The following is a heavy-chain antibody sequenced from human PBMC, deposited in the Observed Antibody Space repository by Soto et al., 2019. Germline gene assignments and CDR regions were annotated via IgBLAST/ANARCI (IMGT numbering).Heavy chain of an antibody. CDR2: INPSGGST. CDR3: ARTGGDCTQGVCYDY. J-gene: IGHJ4*02. D-gene: IGHD2-8*01. CDR1: GYTFTSYY. V-gene: IGHV1-46*01. Sequence: GASLKVSCKASGYTFTSYYMHWVRQAPGQGLEWMGRINPSGGSTSYAQKFQGRVTMTRDTSTSTAYMDLRGLRSDDSAVYYCARTGGDCTQGVCYDYWGQGTPVTVSS.